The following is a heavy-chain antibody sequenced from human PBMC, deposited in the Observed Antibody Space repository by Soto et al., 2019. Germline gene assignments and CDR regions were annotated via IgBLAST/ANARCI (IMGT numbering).Heavy chain of an antibody. CDR3: AKSIAAAGRGYYYYSMDG. CDR2: ISGSGGST. Sequence: GGSLRLSCAASGFTFSSYAMSWVRQAPGKGLEWVSAISGSGGSTYYADSVKGRFTISRDNSKNTLYLQMNSLRAEDTAVYYCAKSIAAAGRGYYYYSMDGWGQGTTVTVSS. CDR1: GFTFSSYA. V-gene: IGHV3-23*01. D-gene: IGHD6-13*01. J-gene: IGHJ6*02.